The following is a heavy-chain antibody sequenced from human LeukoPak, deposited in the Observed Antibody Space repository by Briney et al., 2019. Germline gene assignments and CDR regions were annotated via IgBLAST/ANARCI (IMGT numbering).Heavy chain of an antibody. V-gene: IGHV3-20*04. D-gene: IGHD2-15*01. Sequence: GGSLRLSCAASGLIFDHYGMTWVRQGPGKGLDWVSCVNWDGYSTGYADSVRGRFTISRDNAKSTLYLQMNSLRVEDTAVYYCARGWGERGKCRGGTCNNPQFDYWGRGTLVTVSS. J-gene: IGHJ4*02. CDR3: ARGWGERGKCRGGTCNNPQFDY. CDR1: GLIFDHYG. CDR2: VNWDGYST.